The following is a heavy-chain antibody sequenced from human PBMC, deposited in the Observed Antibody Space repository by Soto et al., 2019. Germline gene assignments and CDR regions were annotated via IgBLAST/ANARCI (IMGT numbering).Heavy chain of an antibody. CDR3: AREMRQLGLLHPFDY. V-gene: IGHV4-34*01. Sequence: PSETLSLTCAVYGGSFSGYYWSWIRQPPGKGLEWIGEINHSGSTNYNPSLKSRVTISVDTSKNQFSLKLSSVTAADTAVYYCAREMRQLGLLHPFDYWGQGTLVTSPQ. J-gene: IGHJ4*02. D-gene: IGHD6-6*01. CDR1: GGSFSGYY. CDR2: INHSGST.